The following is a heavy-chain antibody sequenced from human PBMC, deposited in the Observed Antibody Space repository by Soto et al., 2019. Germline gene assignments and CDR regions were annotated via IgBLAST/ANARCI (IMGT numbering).Heavy chain of an antibody. V-gene: IGHV3-7*05. CDR1: GFTASKYW. Sequence: DVHLVESGGDLVQPGGSLRLSCAASGFTASKYWMTWVRQAPGKGLEWVANIRQDAGEKYYVDSVKGRFTISRDNAKNSVYLEMNNLRAEDTAVYHCVTDPPWHDENWDCWGQGTLVTVSS. CDR3: VTDPPWHDENWDC. J-gene: IGHJ4*02. D-gene: IGHD1-1*01. CDR2: IRQDAGEK.